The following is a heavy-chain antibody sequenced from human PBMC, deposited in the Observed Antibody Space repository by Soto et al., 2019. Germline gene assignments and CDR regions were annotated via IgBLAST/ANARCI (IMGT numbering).Heavy chain of an antibody. D-gene: IGHD6-13*01. CDR2: IRSKTDGGTT. CDR3: TTTRPGTNVFDK. V-gene: IGHV3-15*01. CDR1: GITFSNAW. J-gene: IGHJ3*02. Sequence: EVQLVESGGGLVEPGGSLRLSCAASGITFSNAWMNLVRKAPGKGLEYIGRIRSKTDGGTTEYAAPVEGRFTVSRDDSKITLYLQMSGLKTEDTSVYYCTTTRPGTNVFDKWGQGTVVTVSS.